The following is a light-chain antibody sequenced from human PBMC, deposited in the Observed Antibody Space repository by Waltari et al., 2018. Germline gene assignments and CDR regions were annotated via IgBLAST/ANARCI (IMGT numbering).Light chain of an antibody. CDR1: SSDVGVHNS. CDR3: CSYTSNSFSYV. V-gene: IGLV2-14*01. J-gene: IGLJ1*01. CDR2: EVS. Sequence: QSALTQPASVSGSPGQSIAISCTGTSSDVGVHNSVSGYQQHPGKAPNLMIYEVSNRPPGVSNRFCGSKSGNTASLTISGLQAEDEADYYCCSYTSNSFSYVFGTGTKVTVL.